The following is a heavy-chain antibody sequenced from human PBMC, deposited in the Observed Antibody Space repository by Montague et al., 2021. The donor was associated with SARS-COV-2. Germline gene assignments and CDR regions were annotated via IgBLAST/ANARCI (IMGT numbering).Heavy chain of an antibody. V-gene: IGHV3-30*04. Sequence: SLRLSCAASGFTFSSYAMHWVRQAPGKGLEWVAVISYDGSNKYYADSVKGRFTISRDNSKNTLYLQMNSLRAEDTAVYYCARVLDYYGSGSCPLYYYYGMDVWGQGTTVTVSS. D-gene: IGHD3-10*01. CDR2: ISYDGSNK. CDR3: ARVLDYYGSGSCPLYYYYGMDV. J-gene: IGHJ6*02. CDR1: GFTFSSYA.